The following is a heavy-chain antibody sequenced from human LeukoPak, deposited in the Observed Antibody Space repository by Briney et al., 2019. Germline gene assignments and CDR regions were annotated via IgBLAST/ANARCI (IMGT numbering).Heavy chain of an antibody. J-gene: IGHJ6*02. Sequence: ASVKVSCKASGYTFISYYMHWVRQAPGQGLEWMGLINPRGGSTSYAQKFQGRVTMTRDTSTSTVYMELSSLRSEGTAVYYCARDRSIAAPRTGMDVWGQGTTVTVSS. CDR2: INPRGGST. CDR1: GYTFISYY. D-gene: IGHD6-6*01. CDR3: ARDRSIAAPRTGMDV. V-gene: IGHV1-46*01.